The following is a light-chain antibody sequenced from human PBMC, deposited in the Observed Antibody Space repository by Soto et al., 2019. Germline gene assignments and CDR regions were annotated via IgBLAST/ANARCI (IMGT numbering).Light chain of an antibody. CDR2: AAS. CDR3: QLYGGSHMFS. V-gene: IGKV3-20*01. Sequence: EIVLTQSPGTLSLSPGEGGTLSCRASQSISSSYLAWYQQKPGQSPRLLIYAASSRPTGIPDRFSGSGSGTDFTLTISRLEPEDFAVYYCQLYGGSHMFSFGQGTKLEIK. J-gene: IGKJ2*01. CDR1: QSISSSY.